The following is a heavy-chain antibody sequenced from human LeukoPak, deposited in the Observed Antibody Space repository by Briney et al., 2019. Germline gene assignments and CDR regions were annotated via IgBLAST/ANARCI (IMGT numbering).Heavy chain of an antibody. Sequence: SETLSLTCTVSGGSISSSSYYWGWIRQPPGKGLEWIGSIYYSGSTYYNPSLKSRVTISVDTSKNQFSLKLSSVTAADTAVYYCARREYSSSPDYWGQGTLVTVSS. J-gene: IGHJ4*02. CDR3: ARREYSSSPDY. D-gene: IGHD6-6*01. CDR1: GGSISSSSYY. CDR2: IYYSGST. V-gene: IGHV4-39*01.